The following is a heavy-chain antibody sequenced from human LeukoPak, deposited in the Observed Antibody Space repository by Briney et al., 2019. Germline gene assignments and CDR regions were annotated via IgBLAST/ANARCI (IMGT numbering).Heavy chain of an antibody. CDR2: ISSNGGST. CDR3: VKDGSYFYDSSSYVA. J-gene: IGHJ5*02. D-gene: IGHD3-22*01. V-gene: IGHV3-64D*06. Sequence: GGSLRLSCSASGFTFSIYAMHWVRQAPGKGLEYVSAISSNGGSTYYADSVKGRFTISRDNSKNTLSLQMSSLRAEDTAVYWCVKDGSYFYDSSSYVAWGQGTLVTVSS. CDR1: GFTFSIYA.